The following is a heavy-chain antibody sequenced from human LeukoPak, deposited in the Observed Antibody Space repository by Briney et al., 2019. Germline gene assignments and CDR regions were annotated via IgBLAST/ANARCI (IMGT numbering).Heavy chain of an antibody. J-gene: IGHJ4*02. CDR1: GGSISSYY. CDR3: AREYTGSWDNFDY. CDR2: IHYSGST. Sequence: SETLSLTCIVSGGSISSYYWSWIRQPPGKGLEWIGYIHYSGSTSYNPSLKSRVTMSVDTSKNQFSLKLSSVTAADTAVYYCAREYTGSWDNFDYWGQGTLVTVSS. D-gene: IGHD1-26*01. V-gene: IGHV4-59*12.